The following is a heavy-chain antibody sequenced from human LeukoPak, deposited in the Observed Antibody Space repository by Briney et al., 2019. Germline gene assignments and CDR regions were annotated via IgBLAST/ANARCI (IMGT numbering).Heavy chain of an antibody. CDR3: ARSAIVLMVYAGDY. D-gene: IGHD2-8*01. J-gene: IGHJ4*02. Sequence: ASVKVSCKASGYTFTSYGISWVRQAPGQGLEWMGWISAYNGNTNYAQKLQGRVTITTDTSTSTAYMELRSLRSDDTAVYYCARSAIVLMVYAGDYWGQGTLVTVSS. CDR1: GYTFTSYG. V-gene: IGHV1-18*01. CDR2: ISAYNGNT.